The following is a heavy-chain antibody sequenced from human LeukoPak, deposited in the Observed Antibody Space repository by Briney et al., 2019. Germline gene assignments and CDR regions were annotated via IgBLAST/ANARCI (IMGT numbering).Heavy chain of an antibody. J-gene: IGHJ3*02. CDR2: IYHSGST. V-gene: IGHV4-30-2*01. CDR1: GVPISSGSYS. D-gene: IGHD2-2*01. CDR3: ARGIVVVPAAKVGHAFDI. Sequence: SQTLSLTCAVSGVPISSGSYSWSWIRQPPGTGLEWSGYIYHSGSTYYNPSLKSRVTISVDRSKNQFSLKLSSVTAADTAVYYCARGIVVVPAAKVGHAFDIWGQGTMVTASS.